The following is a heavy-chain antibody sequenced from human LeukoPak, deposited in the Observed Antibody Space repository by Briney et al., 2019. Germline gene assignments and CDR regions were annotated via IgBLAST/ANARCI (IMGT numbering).Heavy chain of an antibody. D-gene: IGHD2-15*01. Sequence: SQTLSLTCTVSGGSISSDIYYWSWIRQPAGKGLEWIGRIYMSGNTNYNLSLRSRLTISVDTSKNQFSLKLSSVTAADTAVYYCAGTRRYCSGGSCYNWFDPWGQGTLVTVSS. V-gene: IGHV4-61*02. CDR1: GGSISSDIYY. CDR2: IYMSGNT. CDR3: AGTRRYCSGGSCYNWFDP. J-gene: IGHJ5*02.